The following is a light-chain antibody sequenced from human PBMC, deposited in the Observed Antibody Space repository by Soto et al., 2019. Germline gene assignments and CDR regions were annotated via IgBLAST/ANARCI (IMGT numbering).Light chain of an antibody. CDR1: QSISGY. J-gene: IGKJ3*01. Sequence: EIVLTQSPATLSLSPGERATLSCRASQSISGYVGWYQQKPGQAPRLLIYDASNRATGIPARFSGSGAGTGFSLIISSLEPEDFAVYYCQHRNNWPPLFTFGPGTKVDIK. CDR3: QHRNNWPPLFT. V-gene: IGKV3-11*01. CDR2: DAS.